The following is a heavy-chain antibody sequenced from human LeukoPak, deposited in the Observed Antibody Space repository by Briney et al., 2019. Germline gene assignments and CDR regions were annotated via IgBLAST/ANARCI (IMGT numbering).Heavy chain of an antibody. Sequence: NSSETLSLTCIVSGGSISSSSYSWGWIRQPPGKGLEWIGNIYYGGNTYYNASLKSRVTISVDTSKKQFSLKLSSVTAADTAVYYCARCLAARDFDFWGQGTLVTVSS. V-gene: IGHV4-39*07. CDR2: IYYGGNT. J-gene: IGHJ4*02. CDR1: GGSISSSSYS. CDR3: ARCLAARDFDF. D-gene: IGHD6-13*01.